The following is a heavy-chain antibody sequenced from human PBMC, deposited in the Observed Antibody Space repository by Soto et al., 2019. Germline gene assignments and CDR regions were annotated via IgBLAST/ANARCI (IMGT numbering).Heavy chain of an antibody. J-gene: IGHJ4*02. D-gene: IGHD6-13*01. CDR2: IWYDGSNK. Sequence: PGGSLRLSCAASGFTFSSYGMHWVRQAPGKGLEWVAVIWYDGSNKYYADSVKGRFTISRDNSKNTLYLQMNSLRAEDTAVYYCARDLAAAGIVPLPAGVVDYWGQGTLVTVSS. V-gene: IGHV3-33*01. CDR3: ARDLAAAGIVPLPAGVVDY. CDR1: GFTFSSYG.